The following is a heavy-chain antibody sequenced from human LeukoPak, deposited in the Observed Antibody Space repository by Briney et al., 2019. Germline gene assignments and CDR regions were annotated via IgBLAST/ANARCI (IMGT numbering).Heavy chain of an antibody. J-gene: IGHJ4*02. CDR2: IYSSGLT. D-gene: IGHD3-10*01. Sequence: SETLSLTCTVSGGSISSYYWSWIRQSPGKGLEWIGSIYSSGLTYSHPSLKSRITISLDTSKNQFSLILTSVTAADTATYYCASASAGFGDWGQGTLVTVSS. V-gene: IGHV4-39*01. CDR3: ASASAGFGD. CDR1: GGSISSYY.